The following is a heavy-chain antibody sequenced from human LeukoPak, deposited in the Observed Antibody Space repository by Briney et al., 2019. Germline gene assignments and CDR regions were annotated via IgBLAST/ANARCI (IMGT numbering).Heavy chain of an antibody. J-gene: IGHJ5*02. D-gene: IGHD3-22*01. V-gene: IGHV3-30*18. CDR2: ISFDGSYK. CDR1: GFSFSSYG. CDR3: AKEGGLFDSSGYSES. Sequence: GGSLRLSCAASGFSFSSYGMHWVRQAPGKGLEWVGVISFDGSYKYYADSVKGQFTISRDNSESTLYLQMNSLRAEDTAVYYCAKEGGLFDSSGYSESWGQGTLVSVSS.